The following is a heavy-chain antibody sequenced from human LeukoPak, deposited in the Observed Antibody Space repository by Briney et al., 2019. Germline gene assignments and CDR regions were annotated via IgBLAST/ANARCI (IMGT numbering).Heavy chain of an antibody. CDR3: AKDITTILWFGESYSFDY. J-gene: IGHJ4*02. D-gene: IGHD3-10*01. CDR2: ISGSGGST. V-gene: IGHV3-23*01. CDR1: GFTVSGNY. Sequence: GGSLRLSCAVSGFTVSGNYMSWVRQAPGKGLEWVSAISGSGGSTYYADSVKGRFTISRDNSKNTLYLQMNSLRAEDTAVYYCAKDITTILWFGESYSFDYWGQGTLVTVSS.